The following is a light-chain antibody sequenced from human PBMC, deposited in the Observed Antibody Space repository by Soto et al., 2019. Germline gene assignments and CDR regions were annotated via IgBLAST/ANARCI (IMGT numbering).Light chain of an antibody. CDR3: QQTSSTPQT. Sequence: EIVMTQSPATLSVSPGEGATLSCRASQGIGDTLAWYQQKPGQTPRLLIYDTSNRATGIPSRFSGSGSGTDFTLTISSLQPEDFATYYCQQTSSTPQTFGQGTKVDIK. CDR1: QGIGDT. V-gene: IGKV3D-15*01. CDR2: DTS. J-gene: IGKJ1*01.